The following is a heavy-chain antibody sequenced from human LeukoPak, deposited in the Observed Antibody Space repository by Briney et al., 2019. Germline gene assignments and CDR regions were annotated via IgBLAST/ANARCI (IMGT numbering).Heavy chain of an antibody. J-gene: IGHJ5*02. Sequence: PGASLRLSCAASGFTFSSYAMSWARQAPGKGLEWLSSISGSGGSTYYADSVKGRLTIYRDNSKNTLYLQMNSLRAEDTAVYYCAEDPKYLRGNWFDPWGQGTLVTVSS. CDR2: ISGSGGST. CDR1: GFTFSSYA. V-gene: IGHV3-23*01. D-gene: IGHD2/OR15-2a*01. CDR3: AEDPKYLRGNWFDP.